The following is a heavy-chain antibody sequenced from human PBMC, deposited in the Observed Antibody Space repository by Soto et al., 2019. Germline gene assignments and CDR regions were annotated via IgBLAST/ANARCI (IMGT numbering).Heavy chain of an antibody. J-gene: IGHJ5*02. V-gene: IGHV3-23*01. Sequence: GGSLRLSCAASGFTFRTYAMSWVRQAPGKGLEWVSTISDSGTTYYANSVKGRLTISRDNSRNTLDLQMNSLRVEDTAVYYCAKGGEGSCSRTSCLYFSDSWGQGTLVTVSS. CDR2: ISDSGTT. CDR1: GFTFRTYA. CDR3: AKGGEGSCSRTSCLYFSDS. D-gene: IGHD2-2*01.